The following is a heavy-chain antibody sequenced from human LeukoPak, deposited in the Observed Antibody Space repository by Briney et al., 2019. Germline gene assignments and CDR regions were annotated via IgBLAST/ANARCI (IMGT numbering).Heavy chain of an antibody. CDR1: GFTFSDYY. J-gene: IGHJ4*02. D-gene: IGHD2-15*01. CDR3: AGDGWSVQHPHGY. V-gene: IGHV3-11*06. Sequence: PGGSLRLSCAASGFTFSDYYMSWIRQAPGKGLEWVSYISSSGSYTNYADSVKGRFTISRDNAKNSLYLQMNSLRAEDTAVYYCAGDGWSVQHPHGYWGQGTLVTVSS. CDR2: ISSSGSYT.